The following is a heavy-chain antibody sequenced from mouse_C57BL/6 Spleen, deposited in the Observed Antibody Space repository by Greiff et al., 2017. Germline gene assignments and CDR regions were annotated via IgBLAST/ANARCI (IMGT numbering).Heavy chain of an antibody. J-gene: IGHJ2*01. CDR2: ISSGSSTI. Sequence: EVMLVESGGGLVKPGGSLKLSCAASGFTFSDYGMHWVRQAPEKGLEWVAYISSGSSTINYADKVKGRFTISRDNAKNTLFLQMTSLRSEDTAMYYSAGDFFDYWGQGTTLTVSS. CDR1: GFTFSDYG. V-gene: IGHV5-17*01. CDR3: AGDFFDY.